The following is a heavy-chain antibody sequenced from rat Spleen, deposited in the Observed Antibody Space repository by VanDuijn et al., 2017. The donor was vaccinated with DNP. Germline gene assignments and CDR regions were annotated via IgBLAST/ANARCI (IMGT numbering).Heavy chain of an antibody. J-gene: IGHJ2*01. CDR3: TATPFDY. V-gene: IGHV5-20*01. CDR2: ISYDGGST. Sequence: EVQLVGSGGGLVQPGRSLKLSCVASGFTFSDYYMAWVRQAPTKGLEWVASISYDGGSTYYRDSVKGRFTISRDNAKSSLYLQMDSLRSEDTATYYCTATPFDYWGQGVMVTVSS. CDR1: GFTFSDYY.